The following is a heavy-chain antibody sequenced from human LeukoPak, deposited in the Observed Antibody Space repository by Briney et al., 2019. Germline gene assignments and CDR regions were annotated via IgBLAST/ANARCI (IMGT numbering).Heavy chain of an antibody. CDR2: IIPILGIA. V-gene: IGHV1-69*04. CDR1: GGTFSSYA. CDR3: ARVNQYYDYVWGSYRFIDY. D-gene: IGHD3-16*02. J-gene: IGHJ4*02. Sequence: ASVKVSCKASGGTFSSYAISWVRQAPGQGLEWMGRIIPILGIANYAQKFQGRVTITADKSTSTAYMELSSLRSDDTAVYYCARVNQYYDYVWGSYRFIDYWGQGTLVTVSS.